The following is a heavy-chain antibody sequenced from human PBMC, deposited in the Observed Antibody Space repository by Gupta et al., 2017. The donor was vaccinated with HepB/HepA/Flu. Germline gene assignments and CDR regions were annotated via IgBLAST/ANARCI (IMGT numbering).Heavy chain of an antibody. CDR2: INPNSGGT. V-gene: IGHV1-2*02. CDR1: GYTFTDSY. Sequence: QVQLVQSGAEVKQPGASVKVSCKASGYTFTDSYIYWVRQAPGQGLEWMGWINPNSGGTDSAQKFQGRVTLTRDMSITTAYMELSSLKSDDTAVYYCARDSYYDSDGPFYDAFDIWGQGTMVTVSS. CDR3: ARDSYYDSDGPFYDAFDI. J-gene: IGHJ3*02. D-gene: IGHD3-22*01.